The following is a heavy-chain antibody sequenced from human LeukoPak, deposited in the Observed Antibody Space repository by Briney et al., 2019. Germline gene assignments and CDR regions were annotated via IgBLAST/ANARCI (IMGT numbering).Heavy chain of an antibody. CDR3: AKVAAVAGPARYFDL. V-gene: IGHV3-30-3*02. CDR2: IRNDGSNK. D-gene: IGHD6-19*01. CDR1: GFTFRSYA. Sequence: GRSLRLSCAASGFTFRSYAMHWVRQAPGKGLAWVGAIRNDGSNKYYADSVKGRFTMSRDNSKDTLYLEMNSLRAEDTAVYYCAKVAAVAGPARYFDLWGRGTLVTVSS. J-gene: IGHJ2*01.